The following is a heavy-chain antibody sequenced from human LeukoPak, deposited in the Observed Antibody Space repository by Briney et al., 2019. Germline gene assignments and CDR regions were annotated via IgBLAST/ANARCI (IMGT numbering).Heavy chain of an antibody. CDR1: GYTYTGFY. Sequence: ASVKVSCKASGYTYTGFYIHWVRQAPGQGLEWMGWINPNSGGTNYAQKFQGRVTMTRDTSISTAYMELGRLRSDDTAVFYCATSMGYCTGTTCYTICAFDNWGQGTLVTVPS. J-gene: IGHJ4*02. CDR3: ATSMGYCTGTTCYTICAFDN. CDR2: INPNSGGT. V-gene: IGHV1-2*02. D-gene: IGHD2-2*02.